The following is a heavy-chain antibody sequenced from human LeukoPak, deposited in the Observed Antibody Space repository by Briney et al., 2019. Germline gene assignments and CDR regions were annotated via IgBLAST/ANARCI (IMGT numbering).Heavy chain of an antibody. CDR3: ARGPYYDFYSGMDV. CDR1: GFTFSNCG. J-gene: IGHJ6*02. Sequence: GGSLRLSCVASGFTFSNCGIHWVRQAPDKGLEWVTIISYDGSKKDYADSVKCRFTISRDNSKNTLYLQMNSLRVEDTAVYYCARGPYYDFYSGMDVWGQGTTVTVSS. CDR2: ISYDGSKK. D-gene: IGHD3-3*01. V-gene: IGHV3-30*03.